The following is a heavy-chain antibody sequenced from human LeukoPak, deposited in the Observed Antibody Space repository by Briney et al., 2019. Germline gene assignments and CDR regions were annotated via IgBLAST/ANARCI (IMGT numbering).Heavy chain of an antibody. J-gene: IGHJ5*02. CDR2: LSDSGGNT. V-gene: IGHV3-23*01. CDR1: GDTLSSDA. D-gene: IGHD6-13*01. CDR3: GKDLWGRSWYNWFDP. Sequence: GGSLRLSCAASGDTLSSDAMSWGREAPGKGLEWGSSLSDSGGNTYYADTVQGRFTLSRDNSKNTLYLQMNSLRAAAAAVYYCGKDLWGRSWYNWFDPWGQGTLVTVAS.